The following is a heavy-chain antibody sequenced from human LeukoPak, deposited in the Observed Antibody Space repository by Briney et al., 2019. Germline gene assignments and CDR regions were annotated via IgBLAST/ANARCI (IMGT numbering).Heavy chain of an antibody. Sequence: SETLSLTCTVSGGSISSSSYYWGWIRQPPGKGLEWIGSIYYSGSTYYNPSLKSRVTISVDTSKNQFSLKLSSVTAADTAVYYCARDMRGVDYYDSSGYQEIWGQGTLVTVSS. CDR2: IYYSGST. CDR3: ARDMRGVDYYDSSGYQEI. CDR1: GGSISSSSYY. J-gene: IGHJ4*02. D-gene: IGHD3-22*01. V-gene: IGHV4-39*07.